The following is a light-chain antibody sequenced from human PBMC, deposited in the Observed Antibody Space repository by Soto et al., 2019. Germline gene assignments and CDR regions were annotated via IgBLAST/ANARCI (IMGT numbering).Light chain of an antibody. V-gene: IGKV1-39*01. CDR1: QSISSY. CDR3: QQYESYSWT. Sequence: DIQMTQSPSSLSASVGDRVTITCRASQSISSYLNWYQQKPGKAPKLLIYAASSLQSGVPSRSSGSGSGTEFTLTISSLQPDDSATYYCQQYESYSWTFGQGTKVDIK. CDR2: AAS. J-gene: IGKJ1*01.